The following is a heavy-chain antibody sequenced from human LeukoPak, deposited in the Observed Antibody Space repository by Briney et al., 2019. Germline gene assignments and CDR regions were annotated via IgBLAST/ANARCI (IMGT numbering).Heavy chain of an antibody. Sequence: GGSLRLSCAASGFTVSSNYMTWVRQAPGKGLDWVSSPDSNSEYIYYADSVRGRFTISRDNAKRTLYLQMNSLRAEDTAVYYCARKAGDLLLDYWGQGTLVIVSS. J-gene: IGHJ4*02. V-gene: IGHV3-21*01. CDR3: ARKAGDLLLDY. D-gene: IGHD2-15*01. CDR2: PDSNSEYI. CDR1: GFTVSSNY.